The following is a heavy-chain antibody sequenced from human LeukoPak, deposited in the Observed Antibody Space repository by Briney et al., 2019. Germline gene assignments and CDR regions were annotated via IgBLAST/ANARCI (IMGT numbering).Heavy chain of an antibody. Sequence: GGSLRLSCAASAFTFRTYAMHWVRQAPGKGLEWVAVISYDGSNKYYADSVKGRFTISRDNAKNSLYLQMNSLRAEDTAVYYCARGGTYFDYWGQGTLVTVSS. CDR3: ARGGTYFDY. CDR1: AFTFRTYA. J-gene: IGHJ4*02. V-gene: IGHV3-30-3*01. CDR2: ISYDGSNK.